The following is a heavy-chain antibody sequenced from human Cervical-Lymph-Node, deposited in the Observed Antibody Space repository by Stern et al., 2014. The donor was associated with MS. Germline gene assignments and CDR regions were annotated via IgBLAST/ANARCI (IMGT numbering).Heavy chain of an antibody. V-gene: IGHV5-51*03. CDR1: EYNFNTHW. CDR3: ARHGGPNWNHEAHNWFDP. J-gene: IGHJ5*02. CDR2: LYPGNSDT. Sequence: EVQLLESGAEVKKPGESLKISCKGSEYNFNTHWIAWVRQMPGKGLEWLGNLYPGNSDTSYNPSLQGQVSISADKSITTAYLHFSSLKASDSAMYFCARHGGPNWNHEAHNWFDPWGQGTLVTVSS. D-gene: IGHD1-14*01.